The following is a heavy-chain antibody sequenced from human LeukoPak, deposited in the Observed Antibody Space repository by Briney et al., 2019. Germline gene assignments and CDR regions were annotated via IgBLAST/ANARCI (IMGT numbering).Heavy chain of an antibody. D-gene: IGHD3-22*01. V-gene: IGHV3-7*03. J-gene: IGHJ6*02. CDR3: ARSPQWLLNGMDV. Sequence: GGSLRLSCSGSGFTFSIYAMSWVRQAPGKGLEWVANIKQDGSEKYYVDSVKGRFTISRDNAKNSLYLQMNSLRAEDTAVYYCARSPQWLLNGMDVWGQGTTVTVSS. CDR2: IKQDGSEK. CDR1: GFTFSIYA.